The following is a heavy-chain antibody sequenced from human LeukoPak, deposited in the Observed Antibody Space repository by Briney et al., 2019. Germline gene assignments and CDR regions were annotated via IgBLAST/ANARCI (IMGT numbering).Heavy chain of an antibody. Sequence: SETLSLTCTVSGDSISSSSYYWGRIRQPPGKGLEWIGNIHYSGSTYYNPSLKSRVTISVDTSKNQFSLKLSSVTAADTAVFYCAIVRVGSYFDYWGRGTLVTVSS. CDR2: IHYSGST. V-gene: IGHV4-39*01. J-gene: IGHJ4*02. D-gene: IGHD1-26*01. CDR1: GDSISSSSYY. CDR3: AIVRVGSYFDY.